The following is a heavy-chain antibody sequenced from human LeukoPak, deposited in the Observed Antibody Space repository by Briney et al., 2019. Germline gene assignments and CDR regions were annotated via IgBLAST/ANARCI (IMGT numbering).Heavy chain of an antibody. CDR1: GYSLTSYW. CDR2: IYPGDSDT. J-gene: IGHJ4*02. Sequence: GESLKISCKGSGYSLTSYWIGWVRQMPGKGLEWMGIIYPGDSDTRYSPSFQGQVTISADKSISTAYLQWSSLKASDAAMYYCARPRDGYNYMFDYWGQGTLVTVSS. V-gene: IGHV5-51*01. CDR3: ARPRDGYNYMFDY. D-gene: IGHD5-24*01.